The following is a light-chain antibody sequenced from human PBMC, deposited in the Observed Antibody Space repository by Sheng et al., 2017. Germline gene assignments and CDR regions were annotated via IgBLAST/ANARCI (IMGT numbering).Light chain of an antibody. CDR1: SSDVGDYDY. CDR2: MSK. Sequence: QSALTQPASVSGSPGQSITISCTGTSSDVGDYDYVSWYQQTPRQGPPDSYFLMSKNRPSGVSHRFSGFKSGSTASLTISGLQAEDEADYYCCSYTGRPRTPYVFGTGTKVTVL. CDR3: CSYTGRPRTPYV. V-gene: IGLV2-14*03. J-gene: IGLJ1*01.